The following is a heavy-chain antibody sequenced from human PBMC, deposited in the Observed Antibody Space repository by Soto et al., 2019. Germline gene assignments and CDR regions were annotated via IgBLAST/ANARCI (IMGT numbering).Heavy chain of an antibody. V-gene: IGHV4-61*01. CDR3: ARVSSSWGLVNYFDY. J-gene: IGHJ4*02. Sequence: SENLFLTCTVSGGSLSSGSYYWGWIRQPPGKGLECIGYIYYSGSTNYNTSLKSRVTISVDTSKNQFSLKLSSVTAADTAVYYCARVSSSWGLVNYFDYWGQGTLVTVSS. CDR2: IYYSGST. D-gene: IGHD6-13*01. CDR1: GGSLSSGSYY.